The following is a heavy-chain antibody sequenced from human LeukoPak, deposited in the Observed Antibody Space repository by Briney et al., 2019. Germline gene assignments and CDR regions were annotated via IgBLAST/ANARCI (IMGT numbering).Heavy chain of an antibody. V-gene: IGHV4-30-4*01. CDR1: GGSISSGDSY. CDR3: ASSQYYYGSGLLGAFDI. Sequence: SQTLSLTCTVSGGSISSGDSYWSWIRQPPGKGLEWIVYIYYSGSTYYNPSLKSRVTISVDTSKNQFSLKLSSVTAADTAVYYCASSQYYYGSGLLGAFDIWGQGTMVTVSS. CDR2: IYYSGST. J-gene: IGHJ3*02. D-gene: IGHD3-10*01.